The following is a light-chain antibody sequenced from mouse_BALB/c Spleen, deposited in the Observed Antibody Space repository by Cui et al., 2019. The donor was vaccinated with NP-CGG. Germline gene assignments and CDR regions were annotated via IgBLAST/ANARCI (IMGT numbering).Light chain of an antibody. J-gene: IGLJ1*01. Sequence: QAVMTQESALTTSPGETVTLTCRSSTGAVTTSNYANWVQEKPDHLFTGLIGGTNNRAPGVPARFSGSLIGDKAALTITGAQTEDGAIYFCALWYSNHWVFGGGTKLTVL. V-gene: IGLV1*01. CDR2: GTN. CDR1: TGAVTTSNY. CDR3: ALWYSNHWV.